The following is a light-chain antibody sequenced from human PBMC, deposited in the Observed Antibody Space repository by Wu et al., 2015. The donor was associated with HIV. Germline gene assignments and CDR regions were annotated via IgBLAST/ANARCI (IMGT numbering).Light chain of an antibody. V-gene: IGKV3-20*01. Sequence: EIVLTQSPGTLSLSPGEGATLSCRASQSVSSSYLAWYQQKPGQAPRLLIYGASSRATGIPGRFSGSGSGTDFTLTISRLEPEDFAVYYCQQYGSSPQTFGQGTRLEIK. J-gene: IGKJ5*01. CDR2: GAS. CDR1: QSVSSSY. CDR3: QQYGSSPQT.